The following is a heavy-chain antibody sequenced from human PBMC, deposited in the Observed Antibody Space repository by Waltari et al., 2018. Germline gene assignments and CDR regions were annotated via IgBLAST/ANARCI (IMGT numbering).Heavy chain of an antibody. CDR3: VSAPAPIVVVPAAVYFQH. J-gene: IGHJ1*01. CDR1: GYSISSGYY. D-gene: IGHD2-2*01. V-gene: IGHV4-38-2*01. Sequence: QVQLQESGPGLVKPSETLSLTCAVSGYSISSGYYWGWIRQPPGKGLEWIGSIYHRWSTYYNPSLKSRVTISVDTSKNQFSLKLSSVTAADTAVYYCVSAPAPIVVVPAAVYFQHWGQGTLVTVSS. CDR2: IYHRWST.